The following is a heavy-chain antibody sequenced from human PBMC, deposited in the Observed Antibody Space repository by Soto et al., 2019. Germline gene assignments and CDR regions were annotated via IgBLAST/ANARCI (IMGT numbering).Heavy chain of an antibody. CDR1: GGTVSSGGYY. V-gene: IGHV4-39*01. D-gene: IGHD3-9*01. CDR2: IYYRGNA. J-gene: IGHJ4*02. CDR3: ARLEGLATISYYFDF. Sequence: PSETLSLTSTVSGGTVSSGGYYWSWIRQPPGKGLEWIGSIYYRGNAYYNPSLQTRVTISLDKSKSQFSLKLNSVTAADSAVYFCARLEGLATISYYFDFWGPGALVTV.